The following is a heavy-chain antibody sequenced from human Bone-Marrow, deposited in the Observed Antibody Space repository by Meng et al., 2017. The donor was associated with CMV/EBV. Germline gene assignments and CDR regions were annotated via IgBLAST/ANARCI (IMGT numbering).Heavy chain of an antibody. CDR2: INPNSGGT. CDR3: ARDRKYCSSTSCSGNWFDP. Sequence: ASVKVSCKASGYTFTAYYMHWVRQAPGQGLEWMGWINPNSGGTNYAQKFQGRVTMTRDTSISTAYMELSRLRSDDTAVYYCARDRKYCSSTSCSGNWFDPWGQATLVTVSS. CDR1: GYTFTAYY. J-gene: IGHJ5*02. D-gene: IGHD2-2*01. V-gene: IGHV1-2*02.